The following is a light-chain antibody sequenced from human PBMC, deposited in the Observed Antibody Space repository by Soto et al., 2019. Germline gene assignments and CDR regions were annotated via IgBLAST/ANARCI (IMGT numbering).Light chain of an antibody. CDR1: QSVSSN. J-gene: IGKJ1*01. CDR2: DAS. CDR3: QPSTTLPGT. V-gene: IGKV3-15*01. Sequence: EILMTQSPATLSVSPGERATLSCRASQSVSSNLAWYQQKPGQAPSLLIYDASTRATDIPNRFSGSGSGTVFTLNISSLQSEDFAVYYCQPSTTLPGTFGQGTKVEI.